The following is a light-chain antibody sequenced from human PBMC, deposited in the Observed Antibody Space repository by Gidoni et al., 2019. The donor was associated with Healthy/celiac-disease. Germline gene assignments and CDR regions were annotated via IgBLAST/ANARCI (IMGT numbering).Light chain of an antibody. J-gene: IGKJ5*01. V-gene: IGKV1-5*03. CDR3: QQYNSYPIT. CDR1: QSISSW. CDR2: KSS. Sequence: DIQMTQSPSTLSASVGDRVTITCRASQSISSWLAWYQQKPGKAPKLLIYKSSSLDSGVPSRFRGSGSGTEFTLTISSLQPDDFATYYCQQYNSYPITFGQGTRLETK.